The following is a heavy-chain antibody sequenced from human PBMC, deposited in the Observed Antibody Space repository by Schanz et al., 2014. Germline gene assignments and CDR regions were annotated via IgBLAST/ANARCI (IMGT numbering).Heavy chain of an antibody. V-gene: IGHV1-3*04. CDR3: ASGEARVTSSGVVIVPMNV. Sequence: QVPLVQSGAEVKKPGASVKVSCQASGYTFAGHAVHWVRQAPGQGPEWVGWIHTGSGNTKYSQKFEGRVTITRDTSASIVYMELSSLRSEDTAVFFCASGEARVTSSGVVIVPMNVWGKGTTVIVSS. CDR1: GYTFAGHA. D-gene: IGHD3-3*01. CDR2: IHTGSGNT. J-gene: IGHJ6*03.